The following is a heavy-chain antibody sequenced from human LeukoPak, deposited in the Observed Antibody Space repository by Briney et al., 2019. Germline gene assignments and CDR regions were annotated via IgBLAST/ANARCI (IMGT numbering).Heavy chain of an antibody. J-gene: IGHJ5*02. D-gene: IGHD3-22*01. CDR3: ASTYRNDSSGYYTNWFDP. Sequence: SETLSLTCAVYGGSFSGYYWSWIRQPPGKGLEWIGEINHSGSTNYNPSLKSRVTISVDTSKNQFSLKLSSVTAADTAVYYCASTYRNDSSGYYTNWFDPWGQETLVTVSS. CDR2: INHSGST. V-gene: IGHV4-34*01. CDR1: GGSFSGYY.